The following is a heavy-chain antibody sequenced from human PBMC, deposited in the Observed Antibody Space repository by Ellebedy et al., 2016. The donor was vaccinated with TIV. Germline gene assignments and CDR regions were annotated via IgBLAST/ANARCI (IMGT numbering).Heavy chain of an antibody. CDR2: ISYGRSNE. CDR1: GFTFSSYG. Sequence: PGGSLRLSCAASGFTFSSYGMHWVRQAPGKGLEWVAVISYGRSNEYYADSVKGRFTISRDNFKNTLSLQMNSLRAEDTAVYYCAKDRGDYDSSGADYWGQGTLVTVSS. V-gene: IGHV3-30*18. D-gene: IGHD3-22*01. J-gene: IGHJ4*02. CDR3: AKDRGDYDSSGADY.